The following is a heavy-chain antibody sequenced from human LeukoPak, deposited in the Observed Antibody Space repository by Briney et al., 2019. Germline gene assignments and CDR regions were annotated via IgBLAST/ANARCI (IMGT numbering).Heavy chain of an antibody. Sequence: PGGSLRLSCAASGFTFSSYAMHWVRQAPGKGLEYVSAISSDGGSPYYANSVKGRFIISRDNSKNTLYLQMGSLRPEDMAVYYCARVGDLDAFDIWGQGTMVTVSS. CDR1: GFTFSSYA. J-gene: IGHJ3*02. V-gene: IGHV3-64*01. CDR3: ARVGDLDAFDI. CDR2: ISSDGGSP. D-gene: IGHD4-17*01.